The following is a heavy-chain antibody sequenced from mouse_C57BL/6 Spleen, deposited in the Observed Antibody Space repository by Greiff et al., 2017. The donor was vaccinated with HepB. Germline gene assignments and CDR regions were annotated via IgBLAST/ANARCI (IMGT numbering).Heavy chain of an antibody. CDR1: GYTFTSYW. J-gene: IGHJ4*01. D-gene: IGHD2-1*01. CDR3: ARSYGNYFYYAMDY. V-gene: IGHV1-64*01. Sequence: QVQLKQPGAELVKPGASVKLSCKASGYTFTSYWMHWVKQRPGQGLEWIGMIHPNSGSTNYNEKFKSKATLTVDKSSSTAYMQLSSLTSEDSAVYYCARSYGNYFYYAMDYWGQGTSVTVSS. CDR2: IHPNSGST.